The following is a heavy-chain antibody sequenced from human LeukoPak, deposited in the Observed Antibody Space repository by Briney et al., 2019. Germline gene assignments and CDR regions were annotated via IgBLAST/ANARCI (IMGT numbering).Heavy chain of an antibody. CDR2: IYTSGST. CDR3: ARDLGGGFDY. CDR1: GGSISRYY. V-gene: IGHV4-4*07. J-gene: IGHJ4*02. D-gene: IGHD3-16*01. Sequence: SETLSLTCTVSGGSISRYYWSWIRQPAGKRLEWIGRIYTSGSTNYNPSLESRVTMSLDTSKNQFSLRLSSMTAADTAIYYCARDLGGGFDYWGQGFLVTVSS.